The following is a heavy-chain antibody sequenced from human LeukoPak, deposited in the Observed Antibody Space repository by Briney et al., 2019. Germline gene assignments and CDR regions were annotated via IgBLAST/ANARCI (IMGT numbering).Heavy chain of an antibody. J-gene: IGHJ4*02. CDR1: GFSFGSYG. CDR2: ISNDGSIT. CDR3: AKSKSPYPMDYIFDF. D-gene: IGHD4-11*01. V-gene: IGHV3-30*18. Sequence: GGSLRLSCAASGFSFGSYGMHWVRQAPGKGLEWVAVISNDGSITKYGDSVRGRFTISRDNSKNTLYVQMNSLRTDDAAVYYCAKSKSPYPMDYIFDFWGLGTRVTVSS.